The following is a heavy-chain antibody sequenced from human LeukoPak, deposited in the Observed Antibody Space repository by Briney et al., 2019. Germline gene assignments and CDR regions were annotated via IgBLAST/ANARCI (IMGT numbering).Heavy chain of an antibody. Sequence: SETLSLTCAVYGGSFSGYYWSWIRQPPGKGLEWIGEINHSGSTNYNPSLKSRVTISVDTSKNQFSLKLSSVTAADTAVYYCARVGVPTPDTYCSSTSCPPEIWFDPWGQGTLVTVSS. CDR1: GGSFSGYY. CDR2: INHSGST. J-gene: IGHJ5*02. D-gene: IGHD2-2*01. CDR3: ARVGVPTPDTYCSSTSCPPEIWFDP. V-gene: IGHV4-34*01.